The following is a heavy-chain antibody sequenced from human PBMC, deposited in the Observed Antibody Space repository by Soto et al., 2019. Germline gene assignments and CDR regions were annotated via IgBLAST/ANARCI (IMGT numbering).Heavy chain of an antibody. J-gene: IGHJ4*02. V-gene: IGHV3-33*01. CDR2: IWYDGSNK. Sequence: QVQLVESGGGVVQPGRSLRLSCAASGFTFSSYGMHWVRQAPGKGLEWVAVIWYDGSNKYYADSVKGRFTISRNNSKKSVYLKRNSWRAEKTACYYFARLGKPATTFRGFDYWGRGTLVTVSS. D-gene: IGHD3-16*01. CDR1: GFTFSSYG. CDR3: ARLGKPATTFRGFDY.